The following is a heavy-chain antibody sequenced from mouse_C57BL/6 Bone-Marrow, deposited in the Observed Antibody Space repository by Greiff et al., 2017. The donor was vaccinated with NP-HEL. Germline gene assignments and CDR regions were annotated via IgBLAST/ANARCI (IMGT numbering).Heavy chain of an antibody. Sequence: QVQLKQSGAELVKPGASVKLSCKASGYTFTEYTIHWVKQRSGQGLEWIGWFYPGSGSIKYNEKFKDKATLTADKSSSTVYMELSRLTSEDSAVYFCARHHYSNYFYYYAMDYWGQGTTLTVSS. CDR2: FYPGSGSI. J-gene: IGHJ4*01. D-gene: IGHD2-5*01. CDR1: GYTFTEYT. CDR3: ARHHYSNYFYYYAMDY. V-gene: IGHV1-62-2*01.